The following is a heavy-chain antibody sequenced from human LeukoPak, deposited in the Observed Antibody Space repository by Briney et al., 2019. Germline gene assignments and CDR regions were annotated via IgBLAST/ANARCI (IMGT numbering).Heavy chain of an antibody. D-gene: IGHD6-19*01. Sequence: PSETLSLTCTVSGGSISSYYWSWIRQPPGKGLEWIGYIFYSGSTNYNPSLNSRVTISVDTSKNQFSLKLSSVTAADTAVYYCAGSPSGGWYNWLDPWGQGTLVTVSS. CDR1: GGSISSYY. CDR3: AGSPSGGWYNWLDP. J-gene: IGHJ5*02. V-gene: IGHV4-59*08. CDR2: IFYSGST.